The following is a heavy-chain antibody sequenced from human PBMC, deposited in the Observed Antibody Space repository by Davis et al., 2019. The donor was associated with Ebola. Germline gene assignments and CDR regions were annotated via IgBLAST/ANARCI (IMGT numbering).Heavy chain of an antibody. D-gene: IGHD6-13*01. CDR2: IDPSDSYT. V-gene: IGHV5-10-1*01. CDR3: ARGTIAAAGNFDY. J-gene: IGHJ4*02. CDR1: GYSFTSYW. Sequence: GESLKISCKGSGYSFTSYWISWVRQVPGKGLEWMGRIDPSDSYTNYSPSFQGHVTISADKSISTAYLQWSSLKASDTAMYYCARGTIAAAGNFDYWGQGTLVTVSS.